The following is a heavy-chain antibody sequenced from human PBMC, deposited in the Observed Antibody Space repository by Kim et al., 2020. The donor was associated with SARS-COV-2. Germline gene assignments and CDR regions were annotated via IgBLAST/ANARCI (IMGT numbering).Heavy chain of an antibody. CDR1: GFTFSSYS. D-gene: IGHD3-22*01. Sequence: GGSLRLSCAASGFTFSSYSMNWVRQAPGKGLEWVSSISSSSSYIYYADSVKGRFTISRDNAKNSLYLQMNSLRAEDTAVYYCARGGTDYYAAGGSPDAFDIWGQGTMVTVSS. CDR3: ARGGTDYYAAGGSPDAFDI. CDR2: ISSSSSYI. V-gene: IGHV3-21*01. J-gene: IGHJ3*02.